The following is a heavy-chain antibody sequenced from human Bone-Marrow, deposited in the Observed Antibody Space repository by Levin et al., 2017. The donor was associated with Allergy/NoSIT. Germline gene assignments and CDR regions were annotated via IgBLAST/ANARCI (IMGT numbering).Heavy chain of an antibody. J-gene: IGHJ4*02. V-gene: IGHV1-69*13. Sequence: EASVKVSCKASGGTFSSYAISWVRQAPGQGLEWMGGIIPIFGTANYAQKFQGRVTITADESTSTAYMELSSLRSEDTAVYYCARAKKLGYCSGGSCPDFDYWGQGTLVTVSS. CDR2: IIPIFGTA. CDR3: ARAKKLGYCSGGSCPDFDY. CDR1: GGTFSSYA. D-gene: IGHD2-15*01.